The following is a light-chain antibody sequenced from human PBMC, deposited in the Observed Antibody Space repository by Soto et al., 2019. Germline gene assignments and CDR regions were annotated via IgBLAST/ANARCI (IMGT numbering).Light chain of an antibody. CDR3: ATWDDSLNGFYV. J-gene: IGLJ1*01. Sequence: QSVLTQPPSASGTPGQGVTISCSGSTSNIGSNYVYWYQQLPGTAPKLLIYRNNQRPSGVPDRFSGSKSGTSASLAISGLRSDDDADYFCATWDDSLNGFYVLGNGTK. V-gene: IGLV1-47*01. CDR1: TSNIGSNY. CDR2: RNN.